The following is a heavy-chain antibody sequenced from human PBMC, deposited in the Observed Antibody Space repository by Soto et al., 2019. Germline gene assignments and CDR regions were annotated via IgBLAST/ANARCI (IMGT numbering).Heavy chain of an antibody. D-gene: IGHD4-17*01. J-gene: IGHJ6*02. CDR2: ISWNSDRV. V-gene: IGHV3-9*01. CDR3: AKDINSVTTNSFGLDG. Sequence: EVQLVESGGGLVQPGRSLRLSCVASGFTFAEFDMHWVRQAPGKGLEWVSGISWNSDRVGYADSVKGRFTISRDNAKNSLYLQVNSLEVEDTALYYCAKDINSVTTNSFGLDGWGQGTTVTVSS. CDR1: GFTFAEFD.